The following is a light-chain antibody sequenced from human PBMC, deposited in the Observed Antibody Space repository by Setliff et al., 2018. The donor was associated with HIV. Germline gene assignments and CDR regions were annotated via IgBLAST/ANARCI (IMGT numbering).Light chain of an antibody. J-gene: IGKJ1*01. CDR1: QSVNANY. V-gene: IGKV3-20*01. CDR3: QQYGTSPLT. Sequence: IVLTQSPGTLSLSPGERATLSCRASQSVNANYLAWYQQKPGQAPRLLIYDASNRASGIPDRFSGSGSGTDFTLTISRLEPEDFAVYCCQQYGTSPLTFGQGTKVDIK. CDR2: DAS.